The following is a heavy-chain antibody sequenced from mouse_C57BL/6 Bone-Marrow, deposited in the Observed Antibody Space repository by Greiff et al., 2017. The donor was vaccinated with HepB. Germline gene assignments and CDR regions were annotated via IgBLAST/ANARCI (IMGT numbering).Heavy chain of an antibody. CDR3: ATTVVGDYYAMDY. J-gene: IGHJ4*01. Sequence: EVQLQQSGPELVKPGASVKISCKASGYSFTGYYMNWVKQSPEKSLEWIGEINPSTGGTTYNQKFKAKATLTVDKSSSTAYMQLKSLTSEDSAVYYCATTVVGDYYAMDYWGQGTSVTVSS. D-gene: IGHD1-1*01. V-gene: IGHV1-42*01. CDR1: GYSFTGYY. CDR2: INPSTGGT.